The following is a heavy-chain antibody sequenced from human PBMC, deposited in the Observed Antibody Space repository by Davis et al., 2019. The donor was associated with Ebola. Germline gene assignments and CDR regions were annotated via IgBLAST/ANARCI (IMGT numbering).Heavy chain of an antibody. Sequence: GESLKISCPASGFSFNNYPMNWVRQAPEKGLEWVSSISGNGGDTYYAEFMRGRFTISRDNSKNTLYLHMNSLRVDDTAVYFCARDGPNYDVDYWGQGTLVTVSA. CDR1: GFSFNNYP. V-gene: IGHV3-23*01. CDR2: ISGNGGDT. J-gene: IGHJ4*02. CDR3: ARDGPNYDVDY. D-gene: IGHD3-22*01.